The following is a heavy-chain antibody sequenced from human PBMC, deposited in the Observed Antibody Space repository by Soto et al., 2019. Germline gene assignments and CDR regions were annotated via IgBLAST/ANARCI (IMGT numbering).Heavy chain of an antibody. Sequence: QVQLVQSGDEVKKPGSSVKVSCKASGGSFSSYAFSWVRQAPGQGLEWMGGIIPSFGTPNYAQRFQGSVTISADESTTTVYMYLRRLRSEDTAVYYCARGSSSTVGPTGWFDPWGQGTLVTVSS. J-gene: IGHJ5*02. CDR3: ARGSSSTVGPTGWFDP. V-gene: IGHV1-69*01. CDR1: GGSFSSYA. CDR2: IIPSFGTP. D-gene: IGHD1-26*01.